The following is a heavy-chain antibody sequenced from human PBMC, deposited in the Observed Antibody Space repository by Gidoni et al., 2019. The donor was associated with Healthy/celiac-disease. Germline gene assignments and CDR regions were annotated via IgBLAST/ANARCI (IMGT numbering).Heavy chain of an antibody. V-gene: IGHV4-39*01. J-gene: IGHJ5*02. D-gene: IGHD2-15*01. CDR3: ARHVRGGGMAWFDP. CDR2: IYYSGST. Sequence: QLQLQESGPGLVKPSETLSLTCTVSGGSISSSSYYWGWIRQPPGKGLEWIGSIYYSGSTYYNPSLKSRVTISGDTSKNQFSLKLSSVTAADTAVYYCARHVRGGGMAWFDPWGQGTLVTVSS. CDR1: GGSISSSSYY.